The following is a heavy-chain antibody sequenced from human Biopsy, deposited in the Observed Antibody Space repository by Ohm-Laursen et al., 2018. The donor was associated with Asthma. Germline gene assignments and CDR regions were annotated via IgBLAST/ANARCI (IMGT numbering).Heavy chain of an antibody. J-gene: IGHJ4*02. D-gene: IGHD2-2*01. CDR2: LNPVFGTT. CDR3: ARKSGSCISRTCYSLDF. Sequence: SVKVSCKSLGGTFNTYVIGWVRQAPGQGVEWMGGLNPVFGTTTYPQKFQDRVTITADDSPSTVYMELSSLRSEDTAVYYCARKSGSCISRTCYSLDFWGQGTLVTVSS. CDR1: GGTFNTYV. V-gene: IGHV1-69*13.